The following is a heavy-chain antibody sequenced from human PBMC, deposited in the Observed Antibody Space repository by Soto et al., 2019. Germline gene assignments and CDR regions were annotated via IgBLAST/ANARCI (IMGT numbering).Heavy chain of an antibody. CDR1: GFTFSDYY. CDR3: ARIIAAAGGRRYFDL. V-gene: IGHV3-11*03. Sequence: GGSLRLSCAASGFTFSDYYMSWIRQAPGKGLEWVSYINSSSSYTNYADSVKGRFTISRDNAKNSLYLQMNSLRAEDTAVYYCARIIAAAGGRRYFDLWGRGTLVTVSS. CDR2: INSSSSYT. J-gene: IGHJ2*01. D-gene: IGHD6-13*01.